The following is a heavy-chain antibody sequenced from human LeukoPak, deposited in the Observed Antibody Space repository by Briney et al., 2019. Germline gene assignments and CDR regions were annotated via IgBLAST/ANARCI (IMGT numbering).Heavy chain of an antibody. V-gene: IGHV3-30*04. J-gene: IGHJ4*02. CDR3: AKEGTRGYSYGYRGSFDYVDY. Sequence: GGSLRLSCAASGFIFNNYALHWVRQAPGKGLEWVAVISYDGNNKYYVDFVKGRFTISRDNSKNTLYLQMNSLRAEDTAVYYCAKEGTRGYSYGYRGSFDYVDYWGQGTRVTVSS. CDR1: GFIFNNYA. D-gene: IGHD5-18*01. CDR2: ISYDGNNK.